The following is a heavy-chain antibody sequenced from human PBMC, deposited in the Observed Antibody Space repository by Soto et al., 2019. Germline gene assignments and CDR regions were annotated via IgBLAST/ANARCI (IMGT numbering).Heavy chain of an antibody. CDR3: ARGRGRGVIIRDFDY. Sequence: PSETLSLTCAVYGGSFSGYYWSWIRQPPGKGLEWIGEINHSGSTNYNPSLKSRVTISVDTSKNQFPLKLSSVTAADTAVYYCARGRGRGVIIRDFDYWGQGTLVTVSS. D-gene: IGHD3-10*01. CDR1: GGSFSGYY. J-gene: IGHJ4*02. V-gene: IGHV4-34*01. CDR2: INHSGST.